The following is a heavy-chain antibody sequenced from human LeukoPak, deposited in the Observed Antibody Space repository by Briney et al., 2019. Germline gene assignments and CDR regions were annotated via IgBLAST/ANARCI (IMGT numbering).Heavy chain of an antibody. Sequence: GGSLRLSCAASGFTFSSYSMNWVRQAPGRGLEWLSYIRSSGTTTYYADSVKGRFTISRDNAKNLLFLQMNSLRAEDTAVYYCARADADYWGQGTLVTVSA. CDR1: GFTFSSYS. CDR3: ARADADY. J-gene: IGHJ4*02. V-gene: IGHV3-48*04. CDR2: IRSSGTTT.